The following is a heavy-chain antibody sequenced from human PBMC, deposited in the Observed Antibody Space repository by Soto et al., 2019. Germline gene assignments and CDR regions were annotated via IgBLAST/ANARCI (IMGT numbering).Heavy chain of an antibody. CDR2: ISTYNGNT. CDR3: ARDAAVGLFDY. V-gene: IGHV1-18*01. Sequence: QVQLVQSGAEVKKPGASVKVSCKASGYTFTSYGISWVRQAPGQGLEWMGWISTYNGNTNSAQKLQGRVTMTTGTSTTTAYMELRSLRSDGTAVYYCARDAAVGLFDYWGQGPLVTVSS. CDR1: GYTFTSYG. J-gene: IGHJ4*02. D-gene: IGHD1-26*01.